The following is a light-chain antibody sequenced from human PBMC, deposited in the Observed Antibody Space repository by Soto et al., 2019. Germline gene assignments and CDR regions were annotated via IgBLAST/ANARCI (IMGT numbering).Light chain of an antibody. CDR1: QSVSIW. V-gene: IGKV1-5*03. J-gene: IGKJ1*01. CDR3: QQYNSYSWT. CDR2: KAS. Sequence: DIQMTQSPSTLSASVGYRVTITCRASQSVSIWLAWYQQKPGKAPKLLIYKASSLESGVPSRFSGSGSGTEFTLTISSLQPDDFVTYYCQQYNSYSWTFGQGTTVDIK.